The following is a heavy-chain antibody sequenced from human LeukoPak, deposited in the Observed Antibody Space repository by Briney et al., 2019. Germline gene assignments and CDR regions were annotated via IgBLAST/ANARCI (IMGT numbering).Heavy chain of an antibody. V-gene: IGHV1-18*04. CDR2: MSAYNGNK. CDR3: ARDRTTGYYNY. CDR1: GYTFTSYG. J-gene: IGHJ4*02. D-gene: IGHD3-9*01. Sequence: AGVTVSCLGSGYTFTSYGISWVRRAPAQGLEWVGWMSAYNGNKNYAQKLQGRVTMTTDTSTSTAYMEVRSLRSDDAAVYYCARDRTTGYYNYWGQGTLVTVSS.